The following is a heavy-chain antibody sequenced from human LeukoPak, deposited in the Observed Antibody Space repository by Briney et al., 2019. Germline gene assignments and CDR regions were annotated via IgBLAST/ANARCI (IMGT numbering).Heavy chain of an antibody. Sequence: SVKVSCKASGGTFSSYAISWVRQAPGQGLEWMGGIIPIFGTANYAQKFQGRVTITADESTSTAYMELRRLRSEDTAVYYCARGFGSYGSGSGLVGAWGQGTLVTVSS. J-gene: IGHJ5*02. V-gene: IGHV1-69*01. CDR3: ARGFGSYGSGSGLVGA. CDR1: GGTFSSYA. CDR2: IIPIFGTA. D-gene: IGHD3-10*01.